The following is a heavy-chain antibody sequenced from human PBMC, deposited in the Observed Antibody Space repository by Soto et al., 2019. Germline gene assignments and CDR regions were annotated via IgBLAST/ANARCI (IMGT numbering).Heavy chain of an antibody. CDR1: GYSISSSNW. CDR3: ARREIQGPIDY. V-gene: IGHV4-28*01. J-gene: IGHJ4*02. Sequence: QVQLQESGPGLVKPSDTLSLTCAVSGYSISSSNWWGWIRQPPGKGLEWIGYIDYSGTTYYNPSLKSRVTMSVDTSKNQFSLKLTYVTAVDTAVYYCARREIQGPIDYWGQGTLVTVSS. D-gene: IGHD1-26*01. CDR2: IDYSGTT.